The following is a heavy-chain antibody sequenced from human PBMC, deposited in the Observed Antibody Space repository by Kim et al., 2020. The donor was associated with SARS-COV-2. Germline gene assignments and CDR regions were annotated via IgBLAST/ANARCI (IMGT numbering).Heavy chain of an antibody. V-gene: IGHV4-39*01. D-gene: IGHD6-19*01. Sequence: SETLSLTCTLSGGSISSSSYYWVWIRQPPGKGLEWIGHIYYSGSTYYNPSLKSRVTLSVDTSKSQFSLKLTSVTAADTAVYYCSRLSSSVRRVSFDCWG. CDR3: SRLSSSVRRVSFDC. CDR1: GGSISSSSYY. CDR2: IYYSGST. J-gene: IGHJ4*01.